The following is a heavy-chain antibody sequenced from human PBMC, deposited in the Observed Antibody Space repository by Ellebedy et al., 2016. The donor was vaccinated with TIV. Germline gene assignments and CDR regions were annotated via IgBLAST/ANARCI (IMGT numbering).Heavy chain of an antibody. D-gene: IGHD4-17*01. CDR2: IKQDGSEK. J-gene: IGHJ3*02. Sequence: GESLKISCAASGFTFSGYWMSWVRQAPGKGLEWVANIKQDGSEKYYVDSVKGRFTISRDNAKNSLYLQMKSLRAEDTAVYYCARQTVATSVNDAFDIWGLGTVVTVSS. CDR3: ARQTVATSVNDAFDI. V-gene: IGHV3-7*01. CDR1: GFTFSGYW.